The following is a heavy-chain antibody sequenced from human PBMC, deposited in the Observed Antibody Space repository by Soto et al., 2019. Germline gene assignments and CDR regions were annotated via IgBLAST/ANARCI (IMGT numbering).Heavy chain of an antibody. V-gene: IGHV4-4*07. D-gene: IGHD1-1*01. CDR2: VFPTGNT. Sequence: SETLSLTCTVSRSSLDNYYWSWIRQPAGKGLEWIGRVFPTGNTNYSPSLKSRVTMSVDKSVNTAYLQWSSLKASDTAMYYCARAGTTLTFDYWGPGTLVTVSS. J-gene: IGHJ4*02. CDR3: ARAGTTLTFDY. CDR1: RSSLDNYY.